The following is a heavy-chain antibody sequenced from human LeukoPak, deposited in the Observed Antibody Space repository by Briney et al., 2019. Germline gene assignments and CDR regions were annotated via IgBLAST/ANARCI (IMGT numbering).Heavy chain of an antibody. CDR3: ASPPGGYYYDSSGYLVY. CDR2: IIPIFGTA. CDR1: GGTFSSYA. D-gene: IGHD3-22*01. V-gene: IGHV1-69*05. Sequence: SVKVSCKASGGTFSSYAISWVRQAPGQGLEWMGGIIPIFGTANYAQKFQGRVTITTDESTSTAYMELSSLRSEDTAVYYCASPPGGYYYDSSGYLVYWGQGTLVTVSS. J-gene: IGHJ4*02.